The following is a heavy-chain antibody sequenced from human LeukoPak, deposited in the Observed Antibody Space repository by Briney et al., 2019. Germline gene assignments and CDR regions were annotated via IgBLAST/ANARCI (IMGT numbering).Heavy chain of an antibody. Sequence: GGSLRLSCAAPGFTFSSYSMNWVRQAPGKGLEWVSSISSSSSYIYYADSVKGRFTIFRDNAKNSLYLQMNSLRAEDTAVYYCARDEPRSGSYYFDYWGQGTLVTVSS. D-gene: IGHD1-26*01. CDR3: ARDEPRSGSYYFDY. V-gene: IGHV3-21*01. J-gene: IGHJ4*02. CDR2: ISSSSSYI. CDR1: GFTFSSYS.